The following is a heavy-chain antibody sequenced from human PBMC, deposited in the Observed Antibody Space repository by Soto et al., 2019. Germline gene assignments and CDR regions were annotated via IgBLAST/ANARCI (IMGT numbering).Heavy chain of an antibody. CDR3: ARDQGHIYSGYDFPNYYYGMDV. CDR1: GYTFTGYY. CDR2: INPNSGGT. Sequence: ASVKVSCKASGYTFTGYYMHWVRQAPGQGLEWMGWINPNSGGTNYAQKFQGRVTMTRDMSISTAYMELSRLRSDDTAVYYCARDQGHIYSGYDFPNYYYGMDVWGQGTTVTVSS. J-gene: IGHJ6*02. V-gene: IGHV1-2*02. D-gene: IGHD5-12*01.